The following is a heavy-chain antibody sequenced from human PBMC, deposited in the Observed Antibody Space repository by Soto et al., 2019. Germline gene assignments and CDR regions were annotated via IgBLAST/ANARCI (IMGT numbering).Heavy chain of an antibody. J-gene: IGHJ3*02. V-gene: IGHV5-51*01. CDR3: AKIGLEGYCSGGSCWYAFDI. CDR2: IYPGDSDT. CDR1: ENNFTNSW. Sequence: GAALKISCKGSENNFTNSWRGWVRQKPGKGLEWMGIIYPGDSDTRYSPSFQGQVTISADKSISTAYLQWSSLKASDTAMYYCAKIGLEGYCSGGSCWYAFDIWGQGTMVTVSS. D-gene: IGHD2-15*01.